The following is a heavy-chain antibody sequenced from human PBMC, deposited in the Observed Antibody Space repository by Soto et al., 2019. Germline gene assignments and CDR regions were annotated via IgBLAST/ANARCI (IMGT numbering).Heavy chain of an antibody. D-gene: IGHD2-2*01. Sequence: GESLKISCAASGFTFSSYSMNWVRQAPGKGLEWVSSISSSSSYIYYADSVKGRFTISRDNAKNSLYLQMNSLRAEDTAVYYCARPLVPAARGYYYYGMDVWGQGTTVTVSS. J-gene: IGHJ6*02. CDR3: ARPLVPAARGYYYYGMDV. CDR1: GFTFSSYS. V-gene: IGHV3-21*01. CDR2: ISSSSSYI.